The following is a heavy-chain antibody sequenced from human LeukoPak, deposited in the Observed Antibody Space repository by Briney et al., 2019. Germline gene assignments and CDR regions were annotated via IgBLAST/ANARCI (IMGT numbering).Heavy chain of an antibody. V-gene: IGHV4-34*01. CDR2: INHSGST. CDR3: ARHKSQWLVRGWFDP. J-gene: IGHJ5*02. D-gene: IGHD6-19*01. Sequence: PQTLSLTCAVYGGSFRGYYWSWIRQPPGEGLEWIGEINHSGSTNYNPSLKSRVTISVDTSKNQFSLKLSSVTAADTAVYYCARHKSQWLVRGWFDPWGQGTLVTVSS. CDR1: GGSFRGYY.